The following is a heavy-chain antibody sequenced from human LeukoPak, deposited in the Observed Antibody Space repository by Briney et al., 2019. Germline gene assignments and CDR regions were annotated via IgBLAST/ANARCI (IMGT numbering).Heavy chain of an antibody. CDR2: INHSGST. Sequence: PSETLSLTCAVYGGSFSGYYWSWIRQPPGKGLEWIGEINHSGSTNYNPSLKSRVTISVDTSKNQFSLKLSSVTAADTAVYYCARTHRDRYYGDYVGDAFDIWGQGTMVTVSS. V-gene: IGHV4-34*01. J-gene: IGHJ3*02. CDR3: ARTHRDRYYGDYVGDAFDI. D-gene: IGHD4-17*01. CDR1: GGSFSGYY.